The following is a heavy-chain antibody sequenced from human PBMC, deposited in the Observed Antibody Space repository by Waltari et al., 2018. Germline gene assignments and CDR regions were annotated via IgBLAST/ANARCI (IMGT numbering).Heavy chain of an antibody. V-gene: IGHV3-74*01. CDR2: MNNDGSGT. D-gene: IGHD5-18*01. CDR1: GFAFSSFW. CDR3: SRGPAGYSRSNY. J-gene: IGHJ4*02. Sequence: EVRLEESGGGLVQPGGSLRPSCAASGFAFSSFWMHWVRQAPGKGLEWLSRMNNDGSGTTYAESVMGRFTMSRDNAKSTVYLEMNSLRAEDTAVYYCSRGPAGYSRSNYWGQGTLVTVSS.